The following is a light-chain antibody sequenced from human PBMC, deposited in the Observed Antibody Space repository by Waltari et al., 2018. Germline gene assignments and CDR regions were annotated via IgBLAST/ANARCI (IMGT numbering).Light chain of an antibody. Sequence: DIVLTQSPDSLAVSLGERDTISCRSSQSVFHTNNKNYLAWYQQKPGQPPRLLFYWASTRESGVPDRFSGSGSGTDFTLAISSLQAEDVATYFCQQYYSSPLTFGGGTKVEFK. V-gene: IGKV4-1*01. CDR2: WAS. J-gene: IGKJ4*01. CDR1: QSVFHTNNKNY. CDR3: QQYYSSPLT.